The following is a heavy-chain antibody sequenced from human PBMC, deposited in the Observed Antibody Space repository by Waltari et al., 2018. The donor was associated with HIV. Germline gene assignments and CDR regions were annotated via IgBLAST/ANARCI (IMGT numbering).Heavy chain of an antibody. Sequence: QVHLVQSGAAVKMPGDSVRVSCTTPGYIVPNYGVNWVRPAPGQGLEWLGWISGYNANTNYAQRLQGRVTLTTDTSTSTAYMGLRSLRSDDTAVYYCARGLGGSYYYGVDVWGQGTTVTVS. CDR2: ISGYNANT. CDR3: ARGLGGSYYYGVDV. CDR1: GYIVPNYG. J-gene: IGHJ6*02. V-gene: IGHV1-18*01.